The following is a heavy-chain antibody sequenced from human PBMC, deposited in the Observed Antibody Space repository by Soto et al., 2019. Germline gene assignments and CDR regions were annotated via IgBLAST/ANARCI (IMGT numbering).Heavy chain of an antibody. D-gene: IGHD3-22*01. CDR2: IYHSGST. Sequence: SETLSLTCAVSGGSISSGGYSWSWIRQPPGKGLEWIGYIYHSGSTLYNPSLKSRGTISVDRSKNQFSLKLSSVTAADTAVYYCARIQLGIVVAHFDYWGQETLVTVSS. CDR3: ARIQLGIVVAHFDY. V-gene: IGHV4-30-2*01. CDR1: GGSISSGGYS. J-gene: IGHJ4*02.